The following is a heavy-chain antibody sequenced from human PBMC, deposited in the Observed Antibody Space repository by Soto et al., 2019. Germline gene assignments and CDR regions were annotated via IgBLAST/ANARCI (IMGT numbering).Heavy chain of an antibody. CDR1: GGTFSSYA. CDR3: ASRYDYSNYEEWDYYYFYGMYV. V-gene: IGHV1-69*06. J-gene: IGHJ6*02. Sequence: QVQLVQSGAEVKKPGSSVKVSCKASGGTFSSYAISWVRQAPGQGLEWMGGIITIFCTANYAQKFQGRVTITADKSTSTAYMELSSLRSEDTAVYYCASRYDYSNYEEWDYYYFYGMYVWGQGTTVPVSS. D-gene: IGHD4-4*01. CDR2: IITIFCTA.